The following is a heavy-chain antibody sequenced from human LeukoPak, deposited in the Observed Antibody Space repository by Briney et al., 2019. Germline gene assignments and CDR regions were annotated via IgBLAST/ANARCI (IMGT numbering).Heavy chain of an antibody. D-gene: IGHD5-18*01. V-gene: IGHV1-3*01. Sequence: VASVKVSCKASGYTFTNYAIHWVRQAPGQRLEWMGWINAGNGNTQYSQNFQARVTITRDTSASTAYMELGSLISEDTAVYYCARSTWLQRSYYLDYWGQGTLVTVSS. CDR3: ARSTWLQRSYYLDY. J-gene: IGHJ4*02. CDR1: GYTFTNYA. CDR2: INAGNGNT.